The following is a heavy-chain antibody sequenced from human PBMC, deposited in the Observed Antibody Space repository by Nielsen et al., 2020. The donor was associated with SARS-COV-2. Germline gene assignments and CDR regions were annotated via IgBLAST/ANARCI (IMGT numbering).Heavy chain of an antibody. D-gene: IGHD2-15*01. V-gene: IGHV3-11*04. J-gene: IGHJ4*02. CDR1: GFTFSDYY. CDR2: ISRGSHSI. CDR3: SRDPQLRLTQIPTYYFDL. Sequence: GESLKISCAASGFTFSDYYMSWIRQAPGKGLEWLAYISRGSHSIYYADSVKGRFTISRDDAKNSLFLQLNSLSAEDTAVYYCSRDPQLRLTQIPTYYFDLWGQGTLVTVSS.